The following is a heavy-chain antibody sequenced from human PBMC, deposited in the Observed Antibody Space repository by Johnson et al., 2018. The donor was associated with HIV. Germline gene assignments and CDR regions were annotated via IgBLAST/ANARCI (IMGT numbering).Heavy chain of an antibody. CDR1: GFTVSSNY. Sequence: VQLVESGGGLVQPGGSLRLSCAASGFTVSSNYMSWVRHAPGKGLEWVSVIFSGGTTYYADSVKGRFTIARDNSKNKLYLQMNSLRPEDTAVYSCARQTLRAFDICGQGTMVTVSS. CDR3: ARQTLRAFDI. J-gene: IGHJ3*02. V-gene: IGHV3-66*02. CDR2: IFSGGTT.